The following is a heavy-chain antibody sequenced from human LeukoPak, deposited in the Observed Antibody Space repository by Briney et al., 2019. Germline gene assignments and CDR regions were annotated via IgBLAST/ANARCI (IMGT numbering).Heavy chain of an antibody. CDR3: ARGGVTIFGVVIIPQLDAFDI. CDR1: GFTFSSYA. Sequence: GGSLRLSCAASGFTFSSYAMHWVRQAPGKGLEWVAVISYDGSNKYYADSVKGRFTISRDNSKNTLYLQMNSLRAEDTAVYYCARGGVTIFGVVIIPQLDAFDIWGQGTMVTVSS. CDR2: ISYDGSNK. J-gene: IGHJ3*02. D-gene: IGHD3-3*01. V-gene: IGHV3-30*04.